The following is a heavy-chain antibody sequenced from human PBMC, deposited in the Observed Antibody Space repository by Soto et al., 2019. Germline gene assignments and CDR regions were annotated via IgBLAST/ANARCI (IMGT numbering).Heavy chain of an antibody. V-gene: IGHV1-3*01. D-gene: IGHD2-15*01. J-gene: IGHJ4*02. Sequence: QVPLVQSGAEVKKPGASVKVSCKASGYNFTSYAMHWVRQAPGQRLEWMGWINAGNGNTKYSQKFQGRVTITRDTSASTAYMELSSLRSEDTAVYYCARGWTGSPIDYWGQGTLVTVSS. CDR2: INAGNGNT. CDR1: GYNFTSYA. CDR3: ARGWTGSPIDY.